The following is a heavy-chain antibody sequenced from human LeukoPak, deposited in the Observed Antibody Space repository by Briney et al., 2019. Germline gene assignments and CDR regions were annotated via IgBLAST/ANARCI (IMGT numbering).Heavy chain of an antibody. V-gene: IGHV4-59*01. CDR2: IYYSGST. J-gene: IGHJ6*02. Sequence: SETLSLTCTVSGGSISSYYWSWIRQPPGKGLGWIGYIYYSGSTNYNPSLKSRVTISVDTSKNQFSLKLSSVTAADTAVYYCAGNYGYFYYYYGMDVWGQGTTVTVSS. CDR3: AGNYGYFYYYYGMDV. D-gene: IGHD5-18*01. CDR1: GGSISSYY.